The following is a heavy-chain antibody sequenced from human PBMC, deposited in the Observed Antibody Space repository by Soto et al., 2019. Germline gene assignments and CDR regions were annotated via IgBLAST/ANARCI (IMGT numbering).Heavy chain of an antibody. V-gene: IGHV3-30*18. Sequence: PGGSLRLSCAASGFTFSSYGMHWVRQAPGKGLEWVAVISYDGSNKYYADSVKGRFTISRDNSKNTLYLQMNSLRAEDTAVYYCAKDHPNVLRYFDWLLLFHRPSGAFDIWGQGTMVTVSS. CDR2: ISYDGSNK. CDR3: AKDHPNVLRYFDWLLLFHRPSGAFDI. CDR1: GFTFSSYG. D-gene: IGHD3-9*01. J-gene: IGHJ3*02.